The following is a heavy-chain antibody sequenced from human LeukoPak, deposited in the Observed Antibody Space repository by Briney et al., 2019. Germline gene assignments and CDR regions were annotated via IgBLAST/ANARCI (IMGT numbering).Heavy chain of an antibody. CDR3: ARFRSGYYASGRSYYDGMDV. Sequence: GASVKVSCKASGYTFTAYDMSWVRQAPGQGLEWMGWINPYNGGTNYAQKIQGRVTMTTDTSTSTAYMELSRLRSDDTAVYYCARFRSGYYASGRSYYDGMDVGGQGTSVTAS. CDR1: GYTFTAYD. D-gene: IGHD3-10*01. CDR2: INPYNGGT. J-gene: IGHJ6*02. V-gene: IGHV1-18*01.